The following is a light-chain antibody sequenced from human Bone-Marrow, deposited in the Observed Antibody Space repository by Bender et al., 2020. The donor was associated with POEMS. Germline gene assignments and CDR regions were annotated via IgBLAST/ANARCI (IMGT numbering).Light chain of an antibody. J-gene: IGLJ3*02. V-gene: IGLV2-14*03. CDR1: SSDIGGYNF. Sequence: QSALTQPASVSGSPGQSITISCTGTSSDIGGYNFVSWYQQHPGKAPKLMILDNNQRPSGVSHRFSGSKAGNTASLTICGLQDEDEAYYFCTSYASSSTLVFGGGTKLTVL. CDR3: TSYASSSTLV. CDR2: DNN.